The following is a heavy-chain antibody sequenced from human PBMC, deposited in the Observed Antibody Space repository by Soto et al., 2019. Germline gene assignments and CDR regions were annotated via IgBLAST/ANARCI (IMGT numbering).Heavy chain of an antibody. CDR3: ARDQAIFAKPHGVRYYYGMDV. CDR1: GFTFSDYY. CDR2: ISSSGSTI. V-gene: IGHV3-11*01. J-gene: IGHJ6*02. Sequence: GGSLRLSCAASGFTFSDYYMSWIRQAPGKGLEWVSYISSSGSTIYYADSVKGRFTISRDNAKNSLYLQMNSLRAEDTAVYYCARDQAIFAKPHGVRYYYGMDVWGQGTTVTLSS. D-gene: IGHD3-9*01.